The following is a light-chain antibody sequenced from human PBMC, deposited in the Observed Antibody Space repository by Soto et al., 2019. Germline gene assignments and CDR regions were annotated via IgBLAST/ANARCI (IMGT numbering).Light chain of an antibody. Sequence: VLTQSPGTLSLSPGESATLSCRASQTVSITYLTWYQQKPGQAPRLLIFGASKRATGIPDRFSGSGSGRDFTLTISGLEPEDFAVYYCQKYGSSPLISFGQGTRLEI. CDR2: GAS. CDR1: QTVSITY. CDR3: QKYGSSPLIS. V-gene: IGKV3-20*01. J-gene: IGKJ5*01.